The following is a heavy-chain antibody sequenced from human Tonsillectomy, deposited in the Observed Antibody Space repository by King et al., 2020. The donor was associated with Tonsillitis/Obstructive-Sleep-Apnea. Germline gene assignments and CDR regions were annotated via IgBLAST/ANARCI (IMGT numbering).Heavy chain of an antibody. J-gene: IGHJ4*02. CDR3: ARHIEFPVYDFDY. Sequence: QLQESGPGLVKPSETLYLTCNVSGGSISSSSYYWGWISQPPGKGLEWIGSFYYSGSTYYNPSLKSRVTISVDTSKNQFSLKLNSVTAADTAVYYCARHIEFPVYDFDYWGQGTLVTVSS. CDR1: GGSISSSSYY. CDR2: FYYSGST. V-gene: IGHV4-39*01. D-gene: IGHD2-15*01.